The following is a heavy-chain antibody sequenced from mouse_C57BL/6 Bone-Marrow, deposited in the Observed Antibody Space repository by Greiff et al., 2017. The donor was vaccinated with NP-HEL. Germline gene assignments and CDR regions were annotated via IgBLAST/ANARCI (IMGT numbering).Heavy chain of an antibody. Sequence: VQLQQPGAELVKPGASVKLSCKASGYTFTSYWMHWVKQRPGQGLEWIGMIHPNSGSTNYNEKFKSKATLTVDKSSSTAYMQLSSLTSEDSAVYYCARKDLYYGSSYYAMDYWGQGTSVTVSS. J-gene: IGHJ4*01. CDR3: ARKDLYYGSSYYAMDY. CDR2: IHPNSGST. V-gene: IGHV1-64*01. CDR1: GYTFTSYW. D-gene: IGHD1-1*01.